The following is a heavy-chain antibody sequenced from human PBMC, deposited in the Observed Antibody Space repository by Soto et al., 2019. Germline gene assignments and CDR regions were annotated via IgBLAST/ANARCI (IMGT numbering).Heavy chain of an antibody. CDR3: ARGNDWKSSTFDI. CDR2: AYYSGGT. J-gene: IGHJ3*02. D-gene: IGHD2-21*01. V-gene: IGHV4-59*11. Sequence: QVQLQESGPGLVKPSETLSLTCTVAGGSLTDHYWNWFRQPPGKGLHWIGYAYYSGGTTYNPSLKSRVTMSVDTSKNQFSLNVRSVTAADTAVYYCARGNDWKSSTFDIWGQGTMVSVSS. CDR1: GGSLTDHY.